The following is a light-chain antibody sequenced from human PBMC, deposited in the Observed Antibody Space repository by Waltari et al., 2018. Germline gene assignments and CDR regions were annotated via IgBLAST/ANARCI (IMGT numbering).Light chain of an antibody. CDR1: SSDVGGYNY. CDR3: SSYTSSSTFGV. Sequence: QPALTQPAPVSGSPGQSITIPCTGTSSDVGGYNYVSWYQQHPGKAPKLMIYDVSKRPSGVSNRFAGSKSGNTASLTISGLQAEDEADYYCSSYTSSSTFGVFGTGTKVTVL. J-gene: IGLJ1*01. V-gene: IGLV2-14*01. CDR2: DVS.